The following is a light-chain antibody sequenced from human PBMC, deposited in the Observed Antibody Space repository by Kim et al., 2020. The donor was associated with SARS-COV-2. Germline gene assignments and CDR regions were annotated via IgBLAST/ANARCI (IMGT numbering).Light chain of an antibody. CDR3: SSYTSSSTPRV. CDR1: SSDVGGYNY. CDR2: DVS. J-gene: IGLJ2*01. V-gene: IGLV2-14*03. Sequence: QSITVTCTGTSSDVGGYNYVSWYQKHPGKAPKLMIYDVSNRPSGVSNRFSGSKSGNTASLTISGLQAEDEADYYCSSYTSSSTPRVFGGGTQLTVL.